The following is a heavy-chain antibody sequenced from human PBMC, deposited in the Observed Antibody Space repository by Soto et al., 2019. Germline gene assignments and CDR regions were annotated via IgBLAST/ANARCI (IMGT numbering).Heavy chain of an antibody. Sequence: GASVKVSCKASGYTFTGYYMHWVRQAPGQGLEWMGWINPNSGGTNYAQKFQGWVTMTRDTSISIAYMELSRLRSDDTAVYYCARSLSDSSVLDWGQGTLVTVSS. J-gene: IGHJ4*02. V-gene: IGHV1-2*04. CDR2: INPNSGGT. D-gene: IGHD3-22*01. CDR3: ARSLSDSSVLD. CDR1: GYTFTGYY.